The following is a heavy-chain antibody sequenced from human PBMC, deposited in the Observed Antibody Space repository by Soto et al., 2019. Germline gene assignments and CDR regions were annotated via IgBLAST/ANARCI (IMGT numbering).Heavy chain of an antibody. D-gene: IGHD3-16*02. CDR3: ARDRVITFGGVIVSDAFDI. CDR1: GFTVSSNY. J-gene: IGHJ3*02. Sequence: LRLSCAASGFTVSSNYMSWVRQAPGKGLEWVSVIYSGGSTYYADSVKGRFTISRDNFKDTLYLQMNSLRAEDTAVYYCARDRVITFGGVIVSDAFDIWGQGTMVTVSS. CDR2: IYSGGST. V-gene: IGHV3-53*01.